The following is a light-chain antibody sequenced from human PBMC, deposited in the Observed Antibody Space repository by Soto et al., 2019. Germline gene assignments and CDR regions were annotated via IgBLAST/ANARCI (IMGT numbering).Light chain of an antibody. Sequence: EIVLTQSPGTLSLSPGQRCTLSCGASQSVSNNYLAWYQQKPGQAPRLLIYGASNRATGIPDRFSGSGSGTDFTLTISRLEPEDFAVYYCQQYGSSGTFGQGTKVDIK. J-gene: IGKJ1*01. V-gene: IGKV3-20*01. CDR3: QQYGSSGT. CDR1: QSVSNNY. CDR2: GAS.